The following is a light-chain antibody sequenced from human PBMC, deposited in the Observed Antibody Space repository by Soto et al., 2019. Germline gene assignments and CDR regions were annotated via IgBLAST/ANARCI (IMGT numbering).Light chain of an antibody. CDR2: VNSDGSH. Sequence: QLVVTQSPSASASLGASVRLTCTLNSGHSSYAIAWHQQQPEKGPRYLMKVNSDGSHSKGDGIPDRFSGSSSGAERYLTISSLQSEDEADYYCQTWGTGSWVFGGGTKLTVL. J-gene: IGLJ3*02. CDR3: QTWGTGSWV. V-gene: IGLV4-69*01. CDR1: SGHSSYA.